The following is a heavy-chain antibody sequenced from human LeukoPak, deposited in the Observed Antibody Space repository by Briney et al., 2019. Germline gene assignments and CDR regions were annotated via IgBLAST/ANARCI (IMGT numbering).Heavy chain of an antibody. V-gene: IGHV4-34*01. Sequence: SETLSLTCAVCGGSFSGYYWSWIRQPPGKGLEWIGEINHSGSTNYNPSLKSRVTISVDTSKNQFSLKLSSVTAADTAVYYCARGIRYSSSSLDYWGQGTLVTVSS. D-gene: IGHD6-13*01. CDR1: GGSFSGYY. CDR2: INHSGST. J-gene: IGHJ4*02. CDR3: ARGIRYSSSSLDY.